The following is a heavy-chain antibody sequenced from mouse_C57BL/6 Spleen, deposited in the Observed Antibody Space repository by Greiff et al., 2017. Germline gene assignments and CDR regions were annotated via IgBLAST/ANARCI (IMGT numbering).Heavy chain of an antibody. CDR2: IDPEDGDT. Sequence: VQLQQSGAELVRPGASVKLSCTASGFNIKDYYMHWVKQRPEQGLEWIGRIDPEDGDTEYAPKFQGKATMTADTSSNTAYLQLSSLTSEYTAVYYCTTDGSSHWYFDVWGTGTTVTVSS. CDR3: TTDGSSHWYFDV. J-gene: IGHJ1*03. CDR1: GFNIKDYY. V-gene: IGHV14-1*01. D-gene: IGHD1-1*01.